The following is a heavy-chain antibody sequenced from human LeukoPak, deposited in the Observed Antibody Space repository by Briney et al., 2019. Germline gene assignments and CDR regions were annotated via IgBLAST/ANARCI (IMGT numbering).Heavy chain of an antibody. V-gene: IGHV4-59*08. D-gene: IGHD2-15*01. J-gene: IGHJ6*02. CDR1: GGSLSGYY. Sequence: SETLSLTCAVSGGSLSGYYWSWNRLSPGKGLEGIGHIYYTGTIIYSPPPPSRGTLSVDTSKNQISLNLRSVTAADTAVYYCARHDSIGYYQRGMDVWGPGTTVSVSS. CDR3: ARHDSIGYYQRGMDV. CDR2: IYYTGTI.